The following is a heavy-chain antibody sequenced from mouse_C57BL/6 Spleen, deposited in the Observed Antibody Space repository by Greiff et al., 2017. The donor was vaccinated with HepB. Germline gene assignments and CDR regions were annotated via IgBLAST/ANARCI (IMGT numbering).Heavy chain of an antibody. CDR2: ISSGSSTI. D-gene: IGHD2-3*01. CDR3: ARSDGYYDWYFDV. V-gene: IGHV5-17*01. J-gene: IGHJ1*03. CDR1: GFTFSDYG. Sequence: EVQGVESGGGLVKPGGSLKLSCAASGFTFSDYGMHWVRQAPEKGLEWVAYISSGSSTIYYADTVKGRFTISRDNAKNTLFLQMTSLRSEDTAMYYCARSDGYYDWYFDVWGTGTTVTVSS.